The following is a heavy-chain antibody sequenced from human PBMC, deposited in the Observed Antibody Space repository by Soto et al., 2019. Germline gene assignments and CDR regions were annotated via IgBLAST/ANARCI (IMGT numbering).Heavy chain of an antibody. Sequence: QVQLQESGPGLVKPSETLSLACTVSGGSITDYYWTWIRQPAGKAPECLGRIHSSGITNYNPSLKSRVTMSVDTSKNQFSLKLSSVTAADTAVYYCATVAGSFFDYWGQGSLVTVSS. D-gene: IGHD1-26*01. CDR3: ATVAGSFFDY. V-gene: IGHV4-4*07. CDR1: GGSITDYY. CDR2: IHSSGIT. J-gene: IGHJ4*02.